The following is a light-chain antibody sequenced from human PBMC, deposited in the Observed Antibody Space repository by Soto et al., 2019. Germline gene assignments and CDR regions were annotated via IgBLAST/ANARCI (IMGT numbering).Light chain of an antibody. Sequence: QLTQSPSSLSASVGDRVTITCRASQGISSYLAWYQQEPGKAPKLLIYAASTLQTGVPSRFSGSGSGTDFTLTISSLQPDDFATYYCNQLGNYPLPLGQGPRPEIK. CDR1: QGISSY. V-gene: IGKV1-9*01. J-gene: IGKJ5*01. CDR3: NQLGNYPLP. CDR2: AAS.